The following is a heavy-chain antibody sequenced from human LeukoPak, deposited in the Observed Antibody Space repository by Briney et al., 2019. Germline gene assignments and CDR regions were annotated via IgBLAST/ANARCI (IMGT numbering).Heavy chain of an antibody. CDR2: ISYDGSKK. Sequence: GSLRLSCAAAGFTFSSYSMHWVRQAPGKGLEWVAVISYDGSKKYYPESVRGRFTITRDNSKNTLFLQMSSLRAEDTALYYCAKDFGHDSGTYLEQWGQGTLVTVSS. J-gene: IGHJ4*02. D-gene: IGHD3-10*01. CDR3: AKDFGHDSGTYLEQ. V-gene: IGHV3-30*18. CDR1: GFTFSSYS.